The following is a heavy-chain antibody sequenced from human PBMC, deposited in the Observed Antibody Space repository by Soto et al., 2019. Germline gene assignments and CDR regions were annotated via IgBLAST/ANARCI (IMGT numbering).Heavy chain of an antibody. Sequence: ASVKVSCKASGYTFTSYGISWVRQAPGQGLEWMGWISAYNGNTNYAQKLQGRVTMTTDTSTSTAYMELRSLRSDDTAVYYCARVRDSGYDWGEYFDYWGQGTLVNVSS. CDR1: GYTFTSYG. D-gene: IGHD5-12*01. CDR3: ARVRDSGYDWGEYFDY. J-gene: IGHJ4*02. V-gene: IGHV1-18*01. CDR2: ISAYNGNT.